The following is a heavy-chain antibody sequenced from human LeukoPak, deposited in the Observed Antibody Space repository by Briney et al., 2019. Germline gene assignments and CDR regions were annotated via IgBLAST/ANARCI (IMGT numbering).Heavy chain of an antibody. V-gene: IGHV3-66*01. CDR2: IYSGGST. D-gene: IGHD2-15*01. J-gene: IGHJ4*02. CDR3: ARAPIYCSGGSCYNPFDY. CDR1: GFTVSSNY. Sequence: GGSLRLSCAASGFTVSSNYMSWVRQAPGKGLEWVSVIYSGGSTYYADSVKGRFTISRDNSKNTLYLQMNSLRAEDTAVYYCARAPIYCSGGSCYNPFDYWGQGTLVTVSS.